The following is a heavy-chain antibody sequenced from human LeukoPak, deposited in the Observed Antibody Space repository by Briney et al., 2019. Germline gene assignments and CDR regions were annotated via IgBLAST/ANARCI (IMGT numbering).Heavy chain of an antibody. CDR1: GFSLSTSGVG. CDR2: IYWNDDK. J-gene: IGHJ5*02. CDR3: ARQYYDSSGYYRNWFDP. D-gene: IGHD3-22*01. V-gene: IGHV2-5*01. Sequence: SGPTLVKPTQTLTLTCTFSGFSLSTSGVGVGWIRQPQGKALEWLALIYWNDDKRYSPSLKSRLTITKDTSKNQVVLTMTNMDPVDTATYYCARQYYDSSGYYRNWFDPWGQGTLVTVSS.